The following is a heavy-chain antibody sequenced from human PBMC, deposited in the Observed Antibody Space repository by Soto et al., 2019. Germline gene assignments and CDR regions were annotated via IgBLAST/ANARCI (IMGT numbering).Heavy chain of an antibody. J-gene: IGHJ4*02. Sequence: SEILCVTWTVSGGTISSYYGSWIRQPPGKGLEWIGYIYYSGSTNYNPSLKSRVTISVDTSKNQFSLKLSSVTAADTAVYYCARAYDILTGYYTPYYFDYWGQGTLVTVSS. CDR2: IYYSGST. CDR3: ARAYDILTGYYTPYYFDY. V-gene: IGHV4-59*01. D-gene: IGHD3-9*01. CDR1: GGTISSYY.